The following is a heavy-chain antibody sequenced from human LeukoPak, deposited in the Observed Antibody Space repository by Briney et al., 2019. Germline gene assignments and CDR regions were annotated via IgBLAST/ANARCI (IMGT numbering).Heavy chain of an antibody. J-gene: IGHJ5*02. D-gene: IGHD6-13*01. Sequence: SETLSLTCTVSGGSISSYYWSWIRQPPGKGLEWIGYIYYSGSTNYNPSLKSRVTISVDTSKNQFSLKLSSVTAADTAVYYCAGHASKQQLVLWWFDPWGQGTLVTVSS. CDR2: IYYSGST. V-gene: IGHV4-59*08. CDR1: GGSISSYY. CDR3: AGHASKQQLVLWWFDP.